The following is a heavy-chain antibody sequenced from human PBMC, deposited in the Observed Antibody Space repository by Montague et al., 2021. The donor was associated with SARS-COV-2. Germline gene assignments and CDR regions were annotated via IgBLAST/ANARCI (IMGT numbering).Heavy chain of an antibody. D-gene: IGHD2-15*01. Sequence: SETLSLTCSVHGRSINTCPYSWVCLPQPPGQALVGIGNLLYNNKTYYNPYLQIPVKMSVATSKNQFSLNLTSVTAADTATYYCANFTRVAATWGHGTMVTVSS. V-gene: IGHV4-39*01. J-gene: IGHJ4*01. CDR3: ANFTRVAAT. CDR2: LLYNNKT. CDR1: GRSINTCPYS.